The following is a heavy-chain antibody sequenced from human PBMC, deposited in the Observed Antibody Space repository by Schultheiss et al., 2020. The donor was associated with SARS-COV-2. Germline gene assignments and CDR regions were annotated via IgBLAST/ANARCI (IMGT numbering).Heavy chain of an antibody. CDR2: ISGSGGST. D-gene: IGHD4-11*01. CDR1: GFNFTNYA. CDR3: AKGLHSSNSYSFDY. V-gene: IGHV3-23*01. J-gene: IGHJ4*02. Sequence: GGSLRLSCAASGFNFTNYAMSWVRQAPGKGLEWLSLISGSGGSTYYADSVKGRLTISRDNSKNTLYLRMSSLRAWDTAVYFCAKGLHSSNSYSFDYWGQGTLVTVSS.